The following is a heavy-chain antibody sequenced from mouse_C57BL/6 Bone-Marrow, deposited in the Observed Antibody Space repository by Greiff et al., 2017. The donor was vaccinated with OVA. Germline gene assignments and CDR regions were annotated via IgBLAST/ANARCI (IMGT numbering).Heavy chain of an antibody. CDR2: INPGSGGT. D-gene: IGHD3-2*02. CDR1: GYAFTNYL. V-gene: IGHV1-54*01. CDR3: ARGQLRLRFAY. Sequence: QVQLQQSGAELVRPGTSVKVSCKASGYAFTNYLIEWVKQRPGQGLEWIGVINPGSGGTNYNEKFKGKATLTADKSSSTAYMQLSSLTSEDSAVYVCARGQLRLRFAYWGQGTLVTVSA. J-gene: IGHJ3*01.